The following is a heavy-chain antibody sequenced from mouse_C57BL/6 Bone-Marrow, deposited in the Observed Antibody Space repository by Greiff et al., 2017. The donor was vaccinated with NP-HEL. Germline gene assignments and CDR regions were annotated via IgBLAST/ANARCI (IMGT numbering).Heavy chain of an antibody. V-gene: IGHV5-6*01. D-gene: IGHD1-1*01. CDR2: ISSGGSYT. Sequence: EVKLMESGGDLVKPGGSLKLSCAASGFTFSSYGMSWVRQTPDKRLEWVATISSGGSYTYYPDSVKGRFTISRDTAKNTLYLQMSMLKSEDTAMYSCASGIIYYYGSSYYYYAMDYWGQGTSVTVSS. J-gene: IGHJ4*01. CDR3: ASGIIYYYGSSYYYYAMDY. CDR1: GFTFSSYG.